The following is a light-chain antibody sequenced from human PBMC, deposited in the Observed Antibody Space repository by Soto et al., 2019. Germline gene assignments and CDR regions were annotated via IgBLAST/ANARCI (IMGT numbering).Light chain of an antibody. CDR1: QSVSSN. Sequence: MTQSPSTPSASLGDRLTITFPAIQSVSSNLAWYQQKPGQAPRLLIYGASTRATGIPARFSGSGSGTEFTLTISSLEPEDFAVYSCQQRNNWPPEITFGQGTRLEIK. CDR3: QQRNNWPPEIT. CDR2: GAS. J-gene: IGKJ5*01. V-gene: IGKV3-15*01.